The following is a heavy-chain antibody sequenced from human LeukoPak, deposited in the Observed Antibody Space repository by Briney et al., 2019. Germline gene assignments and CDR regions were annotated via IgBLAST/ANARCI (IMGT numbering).Heavy chain of an antibody. CDR3: AGGFGTAMDNAFDI. J-gene: IGHJ3*02. D-gene: IGHD5-18*01. Sequence: PSETLSLTCAVYGGSFSGYYWSWIRQPPGKGLEWIGEINHSGSTNYNPSLKSRVTISVDTSKNQFSLKLSSVTAADTAVYYCAGGFGTAMDNAFDIWGQGTMVTVSS. V-gene: IGHV4-34*01. CDR1: GGSFSGYY. CDR2: INHSGST.